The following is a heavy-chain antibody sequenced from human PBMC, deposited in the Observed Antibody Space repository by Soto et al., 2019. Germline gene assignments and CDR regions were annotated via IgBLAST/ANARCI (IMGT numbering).Heavy chain of an antibody. CDR1: GYTFISNG. CDR2: ISAYNGNT. J-gene: IGHJ4*01. Sequence: ASVKVSCKTSGYTFISNGISWVRQAPGYGLEWMGWISAYNGNTNYAQKFQDRVTMTRDTSTSTAYMELRSLRSDDTAVYYCVRDRGSSSWYEFDYWG. CDR3: VRDRGSSSWYEFDY. V-gene: IGHV1-18*01. D-gene: IGHD6-13*01.